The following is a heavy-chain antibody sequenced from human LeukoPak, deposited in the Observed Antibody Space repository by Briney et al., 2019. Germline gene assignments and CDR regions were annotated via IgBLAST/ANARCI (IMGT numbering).Heavy chain of an antibody. V-gene: IGHV5-51*01. CDR3: ARHRRIVGAGGVGYYFDY. CDR2: IYPGDSDT. D-gene: IGHD1-26*01. J-gene: IGHJ4*02. CDR1: GYSFTSYW. Sequence: GESLKISCKGSGYSFTSYWIGWVRQMPGKGLEWMGIIYPGDSDTRYSPSFQGQVTISADKSISTAYLQWSSLKASDTAMYYCARHRRIVGAGGVGYYFDYWGQGTLATVSS.